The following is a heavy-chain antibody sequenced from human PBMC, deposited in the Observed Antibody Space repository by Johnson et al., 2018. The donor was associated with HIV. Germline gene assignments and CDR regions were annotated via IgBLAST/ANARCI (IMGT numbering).Heavy chain of an antibody. J-gene: IGHJ3*01. V-gene: IGHV3-23*04. CDR1: GFTFDDYG. Sequence: VQLVESGGGLVHPGGSLRLSCAASGFTFDDYGMSWVRQAPGKGLEWVSAISGSGGSTYYADSVKGRFTISRDNAKKTLYLQMNSLRAEDTAVYYCARKQWLEIPSDAFDVWGQGTMVTVSS. CDR2: ISGSGGST. D-gene: IGHD6-19*01. CDR3: ARKQWLEIPSDAFDV.